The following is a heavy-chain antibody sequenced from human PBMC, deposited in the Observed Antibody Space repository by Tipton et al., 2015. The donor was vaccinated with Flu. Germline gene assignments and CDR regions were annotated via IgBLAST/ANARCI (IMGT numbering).Heavy chain of an antibody. D-gene: IGHD4-23*01. CDR2: IYYSGST. Sequence: TLSLTCAVYGGSFTDYYWSWIRQPPGKGLECIGYIYYSGSTNYNPSLKSRVTISVDTSKNQFSLKLSSVTAADTAVYYCATEYRGGGNRYYFDYWGQGTLVTVSS. J-gene: IGHJ4*02. CDR3: ATEYRGGGNRYYFDY. V-gene: IGHV4-59*01. CDR1: GGSFTDYY.